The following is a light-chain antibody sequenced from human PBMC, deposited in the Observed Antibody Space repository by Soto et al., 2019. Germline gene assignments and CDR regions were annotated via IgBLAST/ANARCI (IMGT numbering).Light chain of an antibody. CDR3: QQYDNRLLIT. CDR2: DAS. V-gene: IGKV1-33*01. CDR1: QDISNY. Sequence: DIQMTQSPSSLSASVGDRVTITCQASQDISNYLNWYQQKPGKAPKLLIYDASNLETGVPSRFSGSGSGTDFTFTISSLQPEDIATYYCQQYDNRLLITFGQGTRLEIK. J-gene: IGKJ5*01.